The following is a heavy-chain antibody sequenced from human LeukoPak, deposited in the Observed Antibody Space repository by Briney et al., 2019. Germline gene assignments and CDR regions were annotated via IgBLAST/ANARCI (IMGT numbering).Heavy chain of an antibody. V-gene: IGHV1-24*01. J-gene: IGHJ6*03. CDR1: GYTLTELS. CDR3: ATETALAAGGADYYYYYMDV. D-gene: IGHD6-13*01. CDR2: FDPEDGET. Sequence: ASVKVSCKVSGYTLTELSMHWVRQAPGKGLEWMGGFDPEDGETIYAQKFQGRVTMTEDTSTDTAYMELSSLRSEDTAVYYCATETALAAGGADYYYYYMDVWGKGTTVTVSS.